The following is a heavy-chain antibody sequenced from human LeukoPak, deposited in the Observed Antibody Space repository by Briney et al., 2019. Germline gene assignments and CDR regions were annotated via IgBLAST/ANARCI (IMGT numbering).Heavy chain of an antibody. Sequence: GGSLRLSCAASGFTFSSYWMHWVRQAPGKGLVWVSRINSDGSSTSYADSVKGRFTISRDNAKNTLYLQMNSLRAEDTAVYYCARTQDYGDYKGFDYWSQGTLVTVSS. CDR2: INSDGSST. V-gene: IGHV3-74*01. J-gene: IGHJ4*02. CDR3: ARTQDYGDYKGFDY. CDR1: GFTFSSYW. D-gene: IGHD4-17*01.